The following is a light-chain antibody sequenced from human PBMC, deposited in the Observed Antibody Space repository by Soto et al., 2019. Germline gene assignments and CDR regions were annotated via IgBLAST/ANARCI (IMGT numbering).Light chain of an antibody. J-gene: IGKJ4*01. CDR3: QQYNSWPPLT. V-gene: IGKV3-15*01. Sequence: DIVMTQSPATLSVSPGERATLSCRAGQSIKTNLSWYQQKPGQAHRLLIYGASTRATNITDRFSGSGSGTEFTLTISSLQSEDSAIYYCQQYNSWPPLTFGGGTQVEIK. CDR1: QSIKTN. CDR2: GAS.